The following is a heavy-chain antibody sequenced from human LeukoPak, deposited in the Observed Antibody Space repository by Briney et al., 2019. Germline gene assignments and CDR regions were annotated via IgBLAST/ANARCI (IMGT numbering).Heavy chain of an antibody. J-gene: IGHJ4*02. V-gene: IGHV1-18*01. CDR1: GYTFTSYG. Sequence: ASVKVSCKASGYTFTSYGISWVRQAPGQGLEWMGWISAYNGNTNYAQKLQGRVTMTTDTSTSTAYMELRSLRSDDTAVYYCASYSSSPYYFDYWGQGTLVTVSS. D-gene: IGHD6-6*01. CDR2: ISAYNGNT. CDR3: ASYSSSPYYFDY.